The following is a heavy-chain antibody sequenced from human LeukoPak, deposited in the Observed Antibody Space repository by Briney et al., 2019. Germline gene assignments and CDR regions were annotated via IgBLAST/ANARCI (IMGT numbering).Heavy chain of an antibody. CDR2: ISAYNGNT. D-gene: IGHD6-13*01. J-gene: IGHJ5*02. V-gene: IGHV1-18*01. Sequence: ASVKVSCKASGYTFTTYGISWVRQAPGQGLEWMGWISAYNGNTNYAQKLQGRVTTTTDTSTSTAYMELRSLRSDDTAIYYCARDVLLVPRWFDPWGQGTLVTVSS. CDR3: ARDVLLVPRWFDP. CDR1: GYTFTTYG.